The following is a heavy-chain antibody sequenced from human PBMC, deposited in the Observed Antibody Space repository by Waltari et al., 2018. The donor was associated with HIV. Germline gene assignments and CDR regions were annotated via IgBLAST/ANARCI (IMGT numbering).Heavy chain of an antibody. CDR1: GFTFNTYG. D-gene: IGHD3-16*01. V-gene: IGHV3-30*03. J-gene: IGHJ2*01. CDR2: IGKDGSAK. CDR3: AREGYDYPNLYWHFDL. Sequence: QVQLVESGGGVVQPGGSLRLSCAASGFTFNTYGIHWVRQAPGKGLEWVTVIGKDGSAKFYADSVKGRFTISRDNSKNTMYLQMNSLRAEDAAVYYCAREGYDYPNLYWHFDLWGRGTQVTVSS.